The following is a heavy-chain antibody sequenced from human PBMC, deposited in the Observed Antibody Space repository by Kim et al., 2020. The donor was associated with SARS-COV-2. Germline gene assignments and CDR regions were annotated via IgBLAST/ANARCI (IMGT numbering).Heavy chain of an antibody. J-gene: IGHJ4*02. D-gene: IGHD1-1*01. CDR3: AASTTGTVDY. CDR2: GIA. V-gene: IGHV1-69*02. Sequence: GIANYAQKFEGRVTITADKSTSTAYMELSSLRSEDTAVYYCAASTTGTVDYWGQGTLVTVSS.